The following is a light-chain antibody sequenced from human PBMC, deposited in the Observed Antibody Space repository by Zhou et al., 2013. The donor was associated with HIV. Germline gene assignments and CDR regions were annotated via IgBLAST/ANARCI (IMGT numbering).Light chain of an antibody. CDR2: GAS. CDR3: QQYATSPWM. Sequence: EIVLTQSPGTLSLSPGERATLSCRASQSVSSSYLAWYQQKPGQAPRLLIYGASSRATGIPDRFSGSGSGTDFTLTISRLEPEDFAVYYCQQYATSPWMFGQGTKVEIK. J-gene: IGKJ1*01. CDR1: QSVSSSY. V-gene: IGKV3-20*01.